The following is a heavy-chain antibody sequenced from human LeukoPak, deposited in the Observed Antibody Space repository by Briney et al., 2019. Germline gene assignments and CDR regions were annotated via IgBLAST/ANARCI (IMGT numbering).Heavy chain of an antibody. D-gene: IGHD3-16*01. CDR2: IYYSGST. CDR1: GGSISSYY. Sequence: SSETLSLTCTVSGGSISSYYWSWIRQPPGKGLEWIGYIYYSGSTNYNPSLKSRVTISVDTSKNQCSLKLTSVSAADTAVYYCARLKLGAYFDLWGRGTLVTVSS. V-gene: IGHV4-59*08. J-gene: IGHJ2*01. CDR3: ARLKLGAYFDL.